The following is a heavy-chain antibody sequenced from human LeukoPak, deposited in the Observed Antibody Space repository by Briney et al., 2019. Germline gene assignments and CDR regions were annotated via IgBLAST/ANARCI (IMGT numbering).Heavy chain of an antibody. J-gene: IGHJ4*02. D-gene: IGHD2-21*02. Sequence: SETLSLTCTVSGYSISSGYYWGWIRQPPGKGLEWIGSIYHSGSTYYNPSLKSRVTISVDTSKNQFSLKLSSVTAADTAVYYCASNVLLVTGSGDFWGQGTLVTVSS. CDR2: IYHSGST. CDR1: GYSISSGYY. CDR3: ASNVLLVTGSGDF. V-gene: IGHV4-38-2*02.